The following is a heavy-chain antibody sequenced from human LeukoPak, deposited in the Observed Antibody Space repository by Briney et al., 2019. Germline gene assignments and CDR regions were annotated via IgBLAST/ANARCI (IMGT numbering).Heavy chain of an antibody. V-gene: IGHV4-4*07. CDR3: ARDGGWHAFDY. D-gene: IGHD6-19*01. CDR2: FYASGTT. Sequence: SEALSLTCTVSGGSLSGYSWSWLRQPAGKGLEWIGRFYASGTTNYNPSLKSRVTVSVDTSKNQFSLRLTSVTAADTAVYYCARDGGWHAFDYWGQGTLVTVSS. CDR1: GGSLSGYS. J-gene: IGHJ4*02.